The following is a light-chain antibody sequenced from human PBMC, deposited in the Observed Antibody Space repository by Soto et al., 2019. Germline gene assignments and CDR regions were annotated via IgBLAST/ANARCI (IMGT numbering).Light chain of an antibody. V-gene: IGKV3-20*01. J-gene: IGKJ1*01. Sequence: ESVLTQSPCTLSFSPWERATLSCMASQSVSSNYLAWYQQKPGQAPRLLIYGASTRATGIPDRFSGSGSGTDFTLTISRLEPEDSAVYYCQQYGSSPTWTFGQGTKVDI. CDR1: QSVSSNY. CDR2: GAS. CDR3: QQYGSSPTWT.